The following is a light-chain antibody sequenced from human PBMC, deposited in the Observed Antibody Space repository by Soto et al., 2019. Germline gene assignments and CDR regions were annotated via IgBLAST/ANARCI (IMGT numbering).Light chain of an antibody. CDR1: QSVSSSY. CDR3: QQYGSSSET. J-gene: IGKJ1*01. V-gene: IGKV3-20*01. CDR2: DAS. Sequence: EIVLTQSPGTLSLSPGERATLSCRASQSVSSSYLAWYQQKPGQAPRLLIYDASSRATGIPDRLSGSGSGTDFTLTIRRLEPEDFAVYYCQQYGSSSETFGQGTKVEIK.